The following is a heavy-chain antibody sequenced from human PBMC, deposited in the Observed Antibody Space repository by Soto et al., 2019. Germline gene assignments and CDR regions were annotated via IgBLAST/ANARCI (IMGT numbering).Heavy chain of an antibody. Sequence: QVQLVQSGAEVKKPGSSVKVSCKASGGTFSSYAISWVRQAPGQGIEWMGGIIPIFGTANYAQKFQGRVTIIADNTTNTAYKELRSLRSEETAVYYCAGVSPTMIGRMNGAFDIWGQGTMVTVSS. CDR1: GGTFSSYA. D-gene: IGHD3-22*01. CDR2: IIPIFGTA. V-gene: IGHV1-69*06. CDR3: AGVSPTMIGRMNGAFDI. J-gene: IGHJ3*02.